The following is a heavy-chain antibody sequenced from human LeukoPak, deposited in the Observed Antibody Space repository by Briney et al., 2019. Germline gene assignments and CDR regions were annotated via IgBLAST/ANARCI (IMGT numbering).Heavy chain of an antibody. CDR2: ISSDGGSP. D-gene: IGHD2-15*01. CDR3: AREYCSGGRCQYYFDY. Sequence: GGSLRLSFAASGFTFSSYAMHWVRQAPGKGLEYVSGISSDGGSPFHVNSVKGRFTISRDNSKDTLYLQMGSLRAEDMAVYYCAREYCSGGRCQYYFDYWGQGTLVTVSS. V-gene: IGHV3-64*01. CDR1: GFTFSSYA. J-gene: IGHJ4*02.